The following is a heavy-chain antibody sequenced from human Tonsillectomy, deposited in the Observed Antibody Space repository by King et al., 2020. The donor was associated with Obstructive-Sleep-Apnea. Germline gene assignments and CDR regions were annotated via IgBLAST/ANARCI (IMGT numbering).Heavy chain of an antibody. J-gene: IGHJ5*02. D-gene: IGHD4/OR15-4a*01. CDR1: VGSISSSRYY. Sequence: LQLQESGPGLMKPSATLSLTCTVSVGSISSSRYYWGWIRQPPGKGLEWSGSIYNSGRTFYNPSLKSRVTISVDRSTNQFSLQLISVTAADTAFYYCARGRAVGANWFDPWGQGTLVTVSS. V-gene: IGHV4-39*07. CDR2: IYNSGRT. CDR3: ARGRAVGANWFDP.